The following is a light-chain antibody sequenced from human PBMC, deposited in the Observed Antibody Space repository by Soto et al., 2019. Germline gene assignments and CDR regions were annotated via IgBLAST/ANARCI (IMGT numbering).Light chain of an antibody. V-gene: IGLV2-8*01. CDR2: EVS. Sequence: QSVLTQPPSASGSPGQSVTISCTGTSSDVGGYKYVSWYQQHPGKAPKLIIYEVSMRPSGVPDRFSGSKSGNTASLTVSGLQAEDEADYYCCSYAGTNAYVFGTGTQLTVL. CDR1: SSDVGGYKY. J-gene: IGLJ1*01. CDR3: CSYAGTNAYV.